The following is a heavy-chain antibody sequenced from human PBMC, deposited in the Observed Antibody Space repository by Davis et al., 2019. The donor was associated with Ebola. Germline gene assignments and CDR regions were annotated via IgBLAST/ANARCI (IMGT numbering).Heavy chain of an antibody. CDR1: GGSFSGYY. J-gene: IGHJ4*02. D-gene: IGHD4-17*01. V-gene: IGHV4-34*01. CDR3: ARLPPYGDYGGLDY. CDR2: INHSGST. Sequence: SETLSLTCAVYGGSFSGYYWSWIRQPPGKGLEWIGEINHSGSTNYNPSLKSRVTISVDTSKNQFSLKLSSVTAADTAVYYCARLPPYGDYGGLDYWGQGTLVTVSS.